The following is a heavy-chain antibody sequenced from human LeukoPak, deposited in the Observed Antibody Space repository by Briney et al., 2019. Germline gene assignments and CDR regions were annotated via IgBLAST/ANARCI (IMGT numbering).Heavy chain of an antibody. CDR1: GGSFNSYA. Sequence: ASVKVSCKASGGSFNSYAISWVRQAPGQGLEWMGGIIPIFGTANYAQKFQGRVTITADKSTNTAYMELSSLRSEDTAVYYYARSQPLAYFDLWGRGTLVTVSS. CDR3: ARSQPLAYFDL. J-gene: IGHJ2*01. CDR2: IIPIFGTA. V-gene: IGHV1-69*06.